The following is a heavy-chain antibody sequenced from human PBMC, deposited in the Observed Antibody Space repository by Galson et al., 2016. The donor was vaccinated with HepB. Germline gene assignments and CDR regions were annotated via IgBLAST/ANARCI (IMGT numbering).Heavy chain of an antibody. D-gene: IGHD3-3*01. J-gene: IGHJ4*02. CDR1: GFTFSSYG. Sequence: SLRLSCAASGFTFSSYGMHWVRQAPGKGLEWVAVIWYDGSNKYYADSVTGRFTISRDNSKNTLYLQMNSLRAEDTAVDYCARDPNYDPLNYFDYWGQGTLVTVSS. CDR3: ARDPNYDPLNYFDY. CDR2: IWYDGSNK. V-gene: IGHV3-33*01.